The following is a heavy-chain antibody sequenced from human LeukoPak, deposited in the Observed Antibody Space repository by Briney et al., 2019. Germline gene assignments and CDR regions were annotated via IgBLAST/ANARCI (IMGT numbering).Heavy chain of an antibody. CDR2: IYYSGST. CDR1: GGSISSYC. V-gene: IGHV4-59*01. J-gene: IGHJ4*02. D-gene: IGHD4-17*01. CDR3: ARESSYGDYLDY. Sequence: SETLSLTCTVSGGSISSYCWSWIRQPPGKGLEWIGYIYYSGSTNYNPSLKSRVTISVDTSKNQFSLKLSSVTAADTAVYYCARESSYGDYLDYWGQGTLVTVSS.